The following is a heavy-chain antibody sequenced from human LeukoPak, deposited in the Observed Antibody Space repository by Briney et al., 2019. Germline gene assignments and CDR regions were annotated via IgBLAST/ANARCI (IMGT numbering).Heavy chain of an antibody. V-gene: IGHV3-23*01. J-gene: IGHJ4*02. D-gene: IGHD3-22*01. Sequence: PGGSLRLSCAASGVTFASYAMSWVRQAPGKGLEWVSAISGSGGSTYYADSVKGRLTISRDNSKNTLYLQMNSLRAEDTAVYYCAKDRLKITMIVVARVDWDYWGQGTLVTVSS. CDR3: AKDRLKITMIVVARVDWDY. CDR2: ISGSGGST. CDR1: GVTFASYA.